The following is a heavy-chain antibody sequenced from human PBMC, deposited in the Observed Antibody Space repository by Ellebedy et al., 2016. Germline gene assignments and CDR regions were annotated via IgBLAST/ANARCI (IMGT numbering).Heavy chain of an antibody. D-gene: IGHD3-3*01. CDR2: SKNKANNYAT. CDR1: GFTFTDEY. V-gene: IGHV3-72*01. J-gene: IGHJ4*02. Sequence: GGSLRLXCATSGFTFTDEYMDWVRQVPGKGLEWVGRSKNKANNYATQYAASVKGRFTISRDDSKNSLDLQMNGLKTEDTAVYYRTKGYYWDWGQGTLVTVSS. CDR3: TKGYYWD.